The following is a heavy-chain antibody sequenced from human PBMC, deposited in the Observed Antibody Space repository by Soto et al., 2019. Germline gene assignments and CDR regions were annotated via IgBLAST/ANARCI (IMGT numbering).Heavy chain of an antibody. Sequence: SETLSLTCTVSGGSISSSSYYWGWIRQPPGKGLEWIGSIYYSGSTYYNPSLKSRVTISVDTSKNQFSLKLSSVTAADTAVYYCARLNLIWFGELGDYYYYGMDVWGQGTTVTVSS. CDR2: IYYSGST. CDR3: ARLNLIWFGELGDYYYYGMDV. J-gene: IGHJ6*02. D-gene: IGHD3-10*01. V-gene: IGHV4-39*01. CDR1: GGSISSSSYY.